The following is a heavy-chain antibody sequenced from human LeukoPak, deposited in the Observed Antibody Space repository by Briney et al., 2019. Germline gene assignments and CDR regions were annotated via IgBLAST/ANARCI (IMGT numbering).Heavy chain of an antibody. CDR1: GFNFSDSR. Sequence: GGSLRLSCATSGFNFSDSRMTWVRQAPGKGLEWVAVIWYDGSNEYYGDSVKGRFTISRDNSKNTLYLQMNSLRAEDTAVYYCARDPEGRDGFYWGQGTLVTVSS. V-gene: IGHV3-33*08. J-gene: IGHJ4*02. CDR2: IWYDGSNE. CDR3: ARDPEGRDGFY. D-gene: IGHD5-24*01.